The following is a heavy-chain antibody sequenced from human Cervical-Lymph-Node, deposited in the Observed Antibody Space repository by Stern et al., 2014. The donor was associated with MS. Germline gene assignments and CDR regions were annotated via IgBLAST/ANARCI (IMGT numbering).Heavy chain of an antibody. V-gene: IGHV1-69*01. D-gene: IGHD4-23*01. CDR2: IIPMFGTI. CDR3: ARDGRGNFFYFDL. Sequence: QVQLVQSGAELKTPGSSVRISCKASGGTFTSYDINWVRQAHGPGPEWMGVIIPMFGTINYAQNFQGRVTISADESTGTAYMELTGLTSEDTAVFYCARDGRGNFFYFDLWGRGTLVTVSS. CDR1: GGTFTSYD. J-gene: IGHJ2*01.